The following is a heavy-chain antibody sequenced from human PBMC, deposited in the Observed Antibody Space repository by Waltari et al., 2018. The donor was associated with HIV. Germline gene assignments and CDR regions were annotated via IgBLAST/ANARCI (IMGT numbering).Heavy chain of an antibody. V-gene: IGHV4-61*02. CDR2: IYTRGST. Sequence: QVQLQESGPGLVKPSQTLSLTCTVSGGSISSGSYYWSWIRQPAGKGLEWIGRIYTRGSTNYNPSLKSRVTISVDTSKNQFSLKLSSVTAADTAVYYCAGGVATITFDYWGQGTLVTVSS. D-gene: IGHD5-12*01. CDR1: GGSISSGSYY. J-gene: IGHJ4*02. CDR3: AGGVATITFDY.